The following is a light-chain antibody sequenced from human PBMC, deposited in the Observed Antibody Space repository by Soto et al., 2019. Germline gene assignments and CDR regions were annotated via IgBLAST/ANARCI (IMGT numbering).Light chain of an antibody. CDR3: HQYAWSPLT. CDR2: DAS. Sequence: IVLTQSPGTLSLSPGERATLSCRASQSVPKSYLAWYQQRPGQAPRLLIYDASNRATGIPDRFNGSESGTHFTLTISRLEPEDFAVYYCHQYAWSPLTFGQGTRLEIK. J-gene: IGKJ5*01. V-gene: IGKV3-20*01. CDR1: QSVPKSY.